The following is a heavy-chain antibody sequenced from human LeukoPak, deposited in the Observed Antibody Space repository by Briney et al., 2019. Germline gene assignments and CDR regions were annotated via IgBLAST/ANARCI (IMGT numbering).Heavy chain of an antibody. CDR2: IRSKSNNYAT. D-gene: IGHD4-17*01. CDR1: GFTFSGSA. J-gene: IGHJ6*02. V-gene: IGHV3-73*01. CDR3: TSHTTATTLAYYYGMDV. Sequence: PGGSLRLSCAASGFTFSGSAVHWVRQASGKGLEWVGRIRSKSNNYATAYAASVRGRFTISRDDSKNTAYLQMDSLNTEDTAVYYCTSHTTATTLAYYYGMDVWGQGTTVTVSS.